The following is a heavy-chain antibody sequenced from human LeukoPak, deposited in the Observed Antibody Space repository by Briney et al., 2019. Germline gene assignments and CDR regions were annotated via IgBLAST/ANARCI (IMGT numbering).Heavy chain of an antibody. V-gene: IGHV3-21*01. D-gene: IGHD4-17*01. J-gene: IGHJ5*02. Sequence: GGSLRLSCAASGFAFSSYSMIWVRQAPGKGLEWVSSITSSSSYIYYADSVKGRFTISRDNAKNSLYLQMNNLRAEDTAVYYCARETTVTSGWFDPWGQGTLVTVSS. CDR2: ITSSSSYI. CDR1: GFAFSSYS. CDR3: ARETTVTSGWFDP.